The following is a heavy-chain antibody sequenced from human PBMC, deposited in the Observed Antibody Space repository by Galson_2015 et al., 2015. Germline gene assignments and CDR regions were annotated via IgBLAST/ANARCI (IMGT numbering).Heavy chain of an antibody. J-gene: IGHJ3*02. CDR1: GFTFSSYA. CDR3: ARVYPHECCRWYEDAFDI. Sequence: SLRLSCAASGFTFSSYAMHWVRQAPGKGLEWVAVISYDGSNKYYADSVKGRFTISRDNSKNTLYLQMNSLRAEDTAVYYCARVYPHECCRWYEDAFDIWGQGTMVTVSS. D-gene: IGHD4-23*01. CDR2: ISYDGSNK. V-gene: IGHV3-30-3*01.